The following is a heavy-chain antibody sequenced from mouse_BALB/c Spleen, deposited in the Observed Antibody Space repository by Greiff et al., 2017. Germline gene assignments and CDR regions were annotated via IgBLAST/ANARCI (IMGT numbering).Heavy chain of an antibody. V-gene: IGHV5-15*02. Sequence: DVQLVESGGGLVQPGGSRKLSCAASGFTFSDYGMAWVRQAPGKGPEWVAFISNLAYSIYYADTVTGRFTISRENAKNTLYLEMSSLRSEDTAMYYCARIGDYDGTWFAYWGQGTLVTVSA. CDR3: ARIGDYDGTWFAY. CDR1: GFTFSDYG. J-gene: IGHJ3*01. D-gene: IGHD2-4*01. CDR2: ISNLAYSI.